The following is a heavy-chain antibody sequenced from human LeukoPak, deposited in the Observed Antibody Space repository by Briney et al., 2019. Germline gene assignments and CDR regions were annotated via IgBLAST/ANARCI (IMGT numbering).Heavy chain of an antibody. CDR1: GGSFSGYY. J-gene: IGHJ4*02. CDR3: ARGPSPGIAAAGTPLGY. Sequence: PSETLSLTCAVYGGSFSGYYWSWIRQPPGKGLEWIGEINHSGSTNYNPSLKSRVTISVDTSKNQFSLKRSSVTAADTAVYYCARGPSPGIAAAGTPLGYWGQGTSVTVSS. CDR2: INHSGST. V-gene: IGHV4-34*01. D-gene: IGHD6-13*01.